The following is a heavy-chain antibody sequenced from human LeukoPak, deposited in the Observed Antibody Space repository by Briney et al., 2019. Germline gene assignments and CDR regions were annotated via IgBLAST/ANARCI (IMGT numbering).Heavy chain of an antibody. Sequence: GGSLRLSCAASGFTFSSYSMNWVRQAPGKGLEWVSSISSSSSYIYYADSVKGRFTISRDNAKNSLYLQMNSLRAEDTAVYYCARDQPYCSGGSCYSVDDAFDIWGQGTMVTVSS. V-gene: IGHV3-21*01. J-gene: IGHJ3*02. CDR3: ARDQPYCSGGSCYSVDDAFDI. CDR1: GFTFSSYS. CDR2: ISSSSSYI. D-gene: IGHD2-15*01.